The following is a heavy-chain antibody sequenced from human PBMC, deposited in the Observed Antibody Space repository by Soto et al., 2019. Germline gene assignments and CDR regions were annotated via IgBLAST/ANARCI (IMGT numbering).Heavy chain of an antibody. V-gene: IGHV4-30-4*01. CDR1: GGSISSGDYY. CDR3: ARGSTHGSGSYSYAFDI. Sequence: ASETLSLTCTVSGGSISSGDYYWSWIRQPPGKGLEWIGYIYYSGSTYYNPSLKSRVTISVDTSKNQFSLKLSSVTAADTAVYYCARGSTHGSGSYSYAFDIWGQGTMVTVSS. D-gene: IGHD3-10*01. J-gene: IGHJ3*02. CDR2: IYYSGST.